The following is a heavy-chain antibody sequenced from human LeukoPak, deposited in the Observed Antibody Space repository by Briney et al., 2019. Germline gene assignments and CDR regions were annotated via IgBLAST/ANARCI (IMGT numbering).Heavy chain of an antibody. Sequence: GGSLRLSCAASGFTFSSYAMSWVRQAPGKGLEWVSAISGSGGSTYYADSVKGRFTISRDNSKNTLYLQMNSLRAEDTAVYYCAKDQYQLLRPSQIFDYWGQGTLVTVSS. CDR1: GFTFSSYA. D-gene: IGHD2-2*01. CDR2: ISGSGGST. J-gene: IGHJ4*02. V-gene: IGHV3-23*01. CDR3: AKDQYQLLRPSQIFDY.